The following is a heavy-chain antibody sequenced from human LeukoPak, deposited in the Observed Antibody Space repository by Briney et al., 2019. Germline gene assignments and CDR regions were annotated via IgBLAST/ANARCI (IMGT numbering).Heavy chain of an antibody. D-gene: IGHD1-26*01. CDR2: ISGRDGST. CDR3: AKAGSIRFDY. Sequence: GGSLRLSCAASGFTFSSYGMSWVRQAPGKGLEWVSGISGRDGSTYYGDSVKGRFTISRDNSKNTLYLQMNSLRAEDTAVYYCAKAGSIRFDYWGQGTLVTVSS. J-gene: IGHJ4*02. CDR1: GFTFSSYG. V-gene: IGHV3-23*01.